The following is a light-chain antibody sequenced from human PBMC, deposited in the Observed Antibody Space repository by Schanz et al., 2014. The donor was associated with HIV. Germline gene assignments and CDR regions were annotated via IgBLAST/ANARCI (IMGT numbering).Light chain of an antibody. CDR2: DVN. V-gene: IGLV2-14*03. CDR1: STDVGSNGH. Sequence: QSVLTQPASVSGSPGQSITISCTGTSTDVGSNGHVSWYQQHPGKAPKLLIYDVNNRPSGISDRFFGSKSGNTASLTISGLQAEDEADYYCSSYTTITTRVFGGGTKLTVL. CDR3: SSYTTITTRV. J-gene: IGLJ3*02.